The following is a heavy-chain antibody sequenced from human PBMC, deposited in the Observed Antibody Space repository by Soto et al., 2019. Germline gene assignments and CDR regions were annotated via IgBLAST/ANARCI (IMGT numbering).Heavy chain of an antibody. V-gene: IGHV3-7*01. CDR1: GFTFSSYW. J-gene: IGHJ4*02. CDR3: ERGTYCGDDCHYYFDS. CDR2: IKQDGSAK. D-gene: IGHD2-21*02. Sequence: PGGSLRLSCAASGFTFSSYWMHWVRQAPGKGLEWVANIKQDGSAKNYLDSVKGRFTISRDNAKNSLYLQMNSLRAEDTAVYYCERGTYCGDDCHYYFDSWGQGTLVTVSS.